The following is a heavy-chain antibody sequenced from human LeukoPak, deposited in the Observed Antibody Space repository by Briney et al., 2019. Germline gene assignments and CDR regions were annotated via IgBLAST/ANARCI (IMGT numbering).Heavy chain of an antibody. D-gene: IGHD2-15*01. CDR3: ASGCSGGSCPSPDAFDI. Sequence: GRSLRLSCAASGFTFSSYAMHWVRQAPGKGLVWVAVISYDGSNKYYADSVKGRFTISRDNSKNTLYLQMNSLRAEDTAVYYCASGCSGGSCPSPDAFDIWGQGTMVTVSS. CDR1: GFTFSSYA. CDR2: ISYDGSNK. J-gene: IGHJ3*02. V-gene: IGHV3-30-3*01.